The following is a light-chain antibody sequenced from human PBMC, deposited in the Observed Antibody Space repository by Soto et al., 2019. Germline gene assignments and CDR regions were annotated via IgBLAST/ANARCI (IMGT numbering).Light chain of an antibody. CDR2: GAS. J-gene: IGKJ5*01. Sequence: EIVMTQSPVTLSVSPGERATLSCRASQSVRRDLAWYQQKPGQPPRLLIYGASTRATGIPARFSGSGSGTDFTLTISSLQSEDFAVYYCQQYNNWPITFGQGTRLEIK. V-gene: IGKV3-15*01. CDR3: QQYNNWPIT. CDR1: QSVRRD.